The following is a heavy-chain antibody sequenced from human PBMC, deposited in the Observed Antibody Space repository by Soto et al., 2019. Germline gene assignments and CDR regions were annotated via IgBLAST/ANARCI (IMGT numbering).Heavy chain of an antibody. V-gene: IGHV1-46*01. D-gene: IGHD2-2*01. CDR1: GYTFTNYR. CDR3: AKIKWDIVVVPAAYDY. CDR2: IDPSGGAA. Sequence: GASVKVSCKASGYTFTNYRIHWVRQALGQGLEWMGQIDPSGGAASYAQNFQGRITLTRDTSMTTVFMDLTSLRSEDTAVYYCAKIKWDIVVVPAAYDYWGQGTLVTVSS. J-gene: IGHJ4*02.